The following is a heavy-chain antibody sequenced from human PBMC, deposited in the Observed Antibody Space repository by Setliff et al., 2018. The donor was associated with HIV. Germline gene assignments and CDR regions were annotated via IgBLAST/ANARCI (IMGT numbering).Heavy chain of an antibody. J-gene: IGHJ4*02. CDR2: INYGRTT. D-gene: IGHD3-10*01. CDR3: VRRRGPMVRGVDPSPSYYFDY. CDR1: GGSFSGYY. V-gene: IGHV4-34*01. Sequence: SETLSLTCAVYGGSFSGYYWSWIRQSPGKGLEWIGEINYGRTTNYNPSLESRVTISVDTFKNQFSLRMKSVNAGDTGKYYCVRRRGPMVRGVDPSPSYYFDYWGQGTLVTVSS.